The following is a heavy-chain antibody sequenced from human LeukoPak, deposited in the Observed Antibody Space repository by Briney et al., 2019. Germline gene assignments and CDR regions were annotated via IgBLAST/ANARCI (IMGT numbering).Heavy chain of an antibody. CDR2: TYYGGTT. CDR1: GASVTGTY. D-gene: IGHD5-24*01. Sequence: SETLSLTCSVSGASVTGTYWSWVRQTPGKGLEWIAYTYYGGTTEYNPSLKSRATISVDTSKNHFSLDLRSVTAADTAVYFCARLGLYDGYTHDSWGQGTLVTVSS. J-gene: IGHJ4*02. V-gene: IGHV4-59*08. CDR3: ARLGLYDGYTHDS.